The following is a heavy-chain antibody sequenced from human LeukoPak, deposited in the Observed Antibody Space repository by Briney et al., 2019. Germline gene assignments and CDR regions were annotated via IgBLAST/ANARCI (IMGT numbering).Heavy chain of an antibody. Sequence: ASVKVSCKASGYTFTSYGISWVRQAPGQGLEWMGWISAYNGNTNYAQKLQGRVTMTTDTSTSTAYMELRSLRSDDTAVYYCARGIVPTHYYYGMDVWGQGTTVTVSS. V-gene: IGHV1-18*01. CDR2: ISAYNGNT. J-gene: IGHJ6*02. CDR3: ARGIVPTHYYYGMDV. D-gene: IGHD2-2*01. CDR1: GYTFTSYG.